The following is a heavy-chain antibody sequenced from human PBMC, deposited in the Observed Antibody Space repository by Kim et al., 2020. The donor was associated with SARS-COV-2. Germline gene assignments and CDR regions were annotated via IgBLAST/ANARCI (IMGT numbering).Heavy chain of an antibody. J-gene: IGHJ4*02. D-gene: IGHD6-19*01. CDR3: ARVAYSSGWFAY. Sequence: YNPSLKSRVTISVDTSKNQFSLKLSSVTAADTAVYYCARVAYSSGWFAYWGQGTLVTVSS. V-gene: IGHV4-34*01.